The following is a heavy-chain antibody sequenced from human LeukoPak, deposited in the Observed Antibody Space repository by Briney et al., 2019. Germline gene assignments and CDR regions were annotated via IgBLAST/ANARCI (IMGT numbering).Heavy chain of an antibody. V-gene: IGHV1-46*01. CDR1: GYTFTSYY. J-gene: IGHJ6*03. Sequence: ASVKVSCKASGYTFTSYYMHWVRQAPGQGLEWTGIINPSGGSTSYAQKFQGRVTMTRDTSASTVYMELSSLRSEDTAVYYCARDGSGSYYYMDVRGKGTTVTISS. D-gene: IGHD3-10*01. CDR3: ARDGSGSYYYMDV. CDR2: INPSGGST.